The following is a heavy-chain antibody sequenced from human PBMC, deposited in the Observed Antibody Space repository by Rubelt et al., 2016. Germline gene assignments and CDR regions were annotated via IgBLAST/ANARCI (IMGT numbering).Heavy chain of an antibody. Sequence: QVQLVQSGAEVKKPVSSVMVSCKASGGTFRSYAISWVRQAPGQGLEWMGGIIPIFGSATYAQKFQRRVTIIADESTSTSYMELSSLRSEDTAVYYCERRQQLRPFDYWGQGTLVTVSS. V-gene: IGHV1-69*01. CDR1: GGTFRSYA. CDR3: ERRQQLRPFDY. CDR2: IIPIFGSA. D-gene: IGHD6-13*01. J-gene: IGHJ4*02.